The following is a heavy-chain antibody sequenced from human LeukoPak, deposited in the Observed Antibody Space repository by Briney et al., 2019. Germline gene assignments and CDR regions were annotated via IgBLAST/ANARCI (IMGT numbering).Heavy chain of an antibody. CDR3: ARDDGGSDY. V-gene: IGHV3-30*01. CDR2: ISYDGSNK. Sequence: GGSLRLSCAASGFTFSSYAMHWVRQAPGKGLEWVAVISYDGSNKYYADFVKGRFTISRDNSKNTLYLQMNSLRAEDTAVYYCARDDGGSDYWGQGTLVTVSS. D-gene: IGHD3-10*01. CDR1: GFTFSSYA. J-gene: IGHJ4*02.